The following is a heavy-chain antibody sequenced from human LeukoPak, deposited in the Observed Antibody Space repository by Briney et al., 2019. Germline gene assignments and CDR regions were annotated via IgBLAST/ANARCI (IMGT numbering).Heavy chain of an antibody. Sequence: GGSLRLSCAASGFTFSSYSMNWVRQAPGKGLEWVSYISSSSSTIYYADSVKGRFTISRDNAKNLLYLQMNSLRDEDTAVYYCARVLRVQGVNRLDPWGQGTLVTVSS. J-gene: IGHJ5*02. D-gene: IGHD3-10*01. CDR1: GFTFSSYS. CDR3: ARVLRVQGVNRLDP. V-gene: IGHV3-48*02. CDR2: ISSSSSTI.